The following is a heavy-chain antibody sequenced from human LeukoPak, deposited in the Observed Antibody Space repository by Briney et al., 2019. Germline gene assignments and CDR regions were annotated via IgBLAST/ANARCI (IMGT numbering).Heavy chain of an antibody. J-gene: IGHJ5*02. D-gene: IGHD3-10*01. CDR1: GGTFSSYA. V-gene: IGHV1-69*05. Sequence: ASVKVSCKASGGTFSSYAISWVRQAPGQGLEWMGGIIPIFGTANYAQKFQGRVTITTDESTSTAYMELSSLRSEDTAVYYCARGDTWFGGPWSWGQGTLVTVSS. CDR3: ARGDTWFGGPWS. CDR2: IIPIFGTA.